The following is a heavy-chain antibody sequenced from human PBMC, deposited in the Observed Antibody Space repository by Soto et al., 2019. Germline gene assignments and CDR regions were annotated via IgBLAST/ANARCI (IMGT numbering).Heavy chain of an antibody. J-gene: IGHJ4*02. D-gene: IGHD3-22*01. CDR1: GFTFSSYG. V-gene: IGHV3-30*18. CDR3: AKGAKYYYDSSGTPLDY. Sequence: QVQLVESGGGVVQPGRSLRLSCAASGFTFSSYGMHWVRQAPGKGLEWVAVISYDGSNKYYADSVKGRFTISRDNSKNTLYLQMNSLRAEDTAVYYCAKGAKYYYDSSGTPLDYWGQGTLVTVSS. CDR2: ISYDGSNK.